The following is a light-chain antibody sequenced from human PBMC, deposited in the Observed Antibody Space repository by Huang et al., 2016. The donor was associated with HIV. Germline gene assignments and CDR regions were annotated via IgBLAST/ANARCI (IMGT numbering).Light chain of an antibody. CDR3: QQYHTWPPLT. V-gene: IGKV3-15*01. CDR2: DAS. J-gene: IGKJ4*01. CDR1: QSVSTN. Sequence: ENVMTQSPATLSVSPGERATLSCRASQSVSTNLAWYQQKPGQAPRLLIYDASTRATGIPAMVSGSGSGTEFILTISSLQAEDFAVYYCQQYHTWPPLTFGGGTKVEIK.